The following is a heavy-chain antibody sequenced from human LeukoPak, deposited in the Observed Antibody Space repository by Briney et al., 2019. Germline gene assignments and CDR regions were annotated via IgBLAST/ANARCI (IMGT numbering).Heavy chain of an antibody. V-gene: IGHV4-34*01. CDR1: GGSFSGYY. CDR3: ARNDFWSGYYKWVWYFDY. Sequence: PSETLSLTCAVYGGSFSGYYWSWIRQPPGKGLEWIGEINHSGSTNYNPSLKSRVTISVDTSKNQFSLKLSSVTAADTAVYYCARNDFWSGYYKWVWYFDYWGQGTLVTVSS. D-gene: IGHD3-3*01. CDR2: INHSGST. J-gene: IGHJ4*02.